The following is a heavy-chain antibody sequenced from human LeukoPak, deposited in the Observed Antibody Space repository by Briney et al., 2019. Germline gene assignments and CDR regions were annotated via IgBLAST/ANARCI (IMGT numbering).Heavy chain of an antibody. CDR3: ARYFGSGGYPFDY. D-gene: IGHD3-10*01. CDR2: IYYSGST. Sequence: SETLSLTCTVSGGSVSSGSYYWSWIRQPPGKGLEGIGYIYYSGSTNYNPSLKSRVFISVDTSTNQFSLKLSSVTAADTGVYFCARYFGSGGYPFDYWGQGTLVTVSS. CDR1: GGSVSSGSYY. V-gene: IGHV4-61*01. J-gene: IGHJ4*02.